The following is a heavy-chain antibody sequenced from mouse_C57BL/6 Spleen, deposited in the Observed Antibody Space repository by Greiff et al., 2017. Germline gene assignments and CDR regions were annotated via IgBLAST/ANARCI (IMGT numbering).Heavy chain of an antibody. V-gene: IGHV1-82*01. CDR2: IYPGDGDT. CDR1: GYAFSSSW. J-gene: IGHJ3*01. CDR3: ARVDWFAY. Sequence: QVQLQQSGPELVKPGASVKISCKASGYAFSSSWMNWVKQRPGKGLEWIGRIYPGDGDTNYNGKFKGKATLTADKSSSTAYMQLSSLTSEDSAVYFSARVDWFAYWGQGTLVTVSA.